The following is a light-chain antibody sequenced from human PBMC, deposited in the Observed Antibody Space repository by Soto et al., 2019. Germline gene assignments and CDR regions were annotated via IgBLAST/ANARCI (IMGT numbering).Light chain of an antibody. Sequence: SYELTQPPSVSVAPGKTARITCGGNNIGSKSVHWYQQKPGQAPVLVIYYDSDRPSGIPERFSGSNSGNTATLTISRVEAGDEADYYCQVWDSSSVQRVFGGGTKVTVL. V-gene: IGLV3-21*04. CDR2: YDS. CDR1: NIGSKS. CDR3: QVWDSSSVQRV. J-gene: IGLJ2*01.